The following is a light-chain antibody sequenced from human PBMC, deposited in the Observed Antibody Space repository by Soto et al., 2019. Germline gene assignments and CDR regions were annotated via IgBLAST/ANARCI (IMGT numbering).Light chain of an antibody. J-gene: IGKJ2*01. CDR2: GAS. CDR3: QQYYNWPPYT. Sequence: IVMTQSPATLSVSPGERVTLSCRASETVRTNLAWFQQKPGQTPRLLIFGASTRATGIPTRFTGGGSETEFTLTIGSLQSEDLAVYYCQQYYNWPPYTFGQGTKLEIK. CDR1: ETVRTN. V-gene: IGKV3-15*01.